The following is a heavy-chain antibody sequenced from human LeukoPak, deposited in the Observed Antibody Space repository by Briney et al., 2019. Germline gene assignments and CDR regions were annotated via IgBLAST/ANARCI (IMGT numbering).Heavy chain of an antibody. J-gene: IGHJ4*02. CDR3: AGERGEEYSSGWYKRNYFDN. CDR2: GDYSGGT. Sequence: PSETLSLTCTVSGGSISSYYWGWIRQPPGKGLEWIASGDYSGGTYYNPSLESRVAISADMSKNQFSLKLTSVTGADTAVYYCAGERGEEYSSGWYKRNYFDNWGQGIRVTVSS. V-gene: IGHV4-39*07. CDR1: GGSISSYY. D-gene: IGHD6-19*01.